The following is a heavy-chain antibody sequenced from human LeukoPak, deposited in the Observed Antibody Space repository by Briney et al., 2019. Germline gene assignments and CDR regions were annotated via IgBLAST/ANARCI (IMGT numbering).Heavy chain of an antibody. D-gene: IGHD2-8*02. Sequence: SETLSLTCTVSGGSISSSSYYWGWIRQPPGKGLEWIGSIYYSGSTYYNPSLKSRVTVSLVTSKNQFSLTLNSVTAADAAVYYCAANVGGYCTGGICRPLRIWGQGTLVSVSS. CDR2: IYYSGST. V-gene: IGHV4-39*01. J-gene: IGHJ4*02. CDR1: GGSISSSSYY. CDR3: AANVGGYCTGGICRPLRI.